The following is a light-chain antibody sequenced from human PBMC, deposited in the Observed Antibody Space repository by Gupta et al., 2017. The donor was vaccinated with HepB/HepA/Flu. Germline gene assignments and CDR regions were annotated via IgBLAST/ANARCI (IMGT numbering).Light chain of an antibody. CDR1: QGIKND. Sequence: DIQMTQSPSSLSASVGQRVTITCRASQGIKNDLAWYQQRPGKVPKLLIYTASTLQSGVPSRFSGSGSGTDFTLTISSLQPEDVATYYCQNENSAPITFGEGTKVEIK. J-gene: IGKJ4*01. CDR2: TAS. CDR3: QNENSAPIT. V-gene: IGKV1-27*01.